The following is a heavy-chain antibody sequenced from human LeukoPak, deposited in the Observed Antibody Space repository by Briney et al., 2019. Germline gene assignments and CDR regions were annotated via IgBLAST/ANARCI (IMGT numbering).Heavy chain of an antibody. CDR2: IDTNTGNP. J-gene: IGHJ4*02. V-gene: IGHV7-4-1*02. CDR3: ASATDMSTITNFGY. CDR1: GYTFTSYA. D-gene: IGHD5-24*01. Sequence: GASVKVSCKASGYTFTSYAMNWVRQAPGQGLEWMGWIDTNTGNPTYAQGLTGRFVFSLDTSVSTAYLQISSLKAEDTAVYYCASATDMSTITNFGYWGQGTLVTVSS.